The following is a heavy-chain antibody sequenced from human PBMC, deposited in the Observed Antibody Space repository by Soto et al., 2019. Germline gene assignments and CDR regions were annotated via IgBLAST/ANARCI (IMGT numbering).Heavy chain of an antibody. CDR2: INPSGGST. J-gene: IGHJ4*02. CDR3: ARNPFYYDSSGYYYPDY. CDR1: GYTFTSYY. V-gene: IGHV1-46*01. D-gene: IGHD3-22*01. Sequence: ASVKVSCKASGYTFTSYYMHWVRQAPGQGLEWMGIINPSGGSTSYAQKFQGRVTMTRDTSTSTVYMELSSLRSEDTAVYYCARNPFYYDSSGYYYPDYWGQGTLVTVSS.